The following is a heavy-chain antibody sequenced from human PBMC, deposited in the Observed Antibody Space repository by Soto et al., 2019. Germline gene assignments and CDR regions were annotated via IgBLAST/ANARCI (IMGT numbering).Heavy chain of an antibody. CDR1: GGSISSYY. CDR2: IYHSGST. V-gene: IGHV4-59*01. D-gene: IGHD6-19*01. Sequence: QVQLQESGPGLVKPSETLSLTCTVSGGSISSYYWSWIRQPPGKGLEWIAFIYHSGSTDYNPSLRSRVTISVDTSKNQCSLKLRSVTAADTAVYYCARSIAVAGFYGMSVWGQGTTVTVSS. J-gene: IGHJ6*02. CDR3: ARSIAVAGFYGMSV.